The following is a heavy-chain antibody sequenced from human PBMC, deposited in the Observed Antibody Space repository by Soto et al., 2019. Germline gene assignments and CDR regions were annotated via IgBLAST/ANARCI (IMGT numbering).Heavy chain of an antibody. CDR3: ARHACSGGSCYSVHFDY. V-gene: IGHV4-59*08. J-gene: IGHJ4*02. D-gene: IGHD2-15*01. Sequence: PSETLSLTCTVSGGSISSYYWSWIRQPPGKGLEWIGYIYYSGSTNYNPSLKSRVTISVDTSKNQFSLKLSSVTAADTAAYYCARHACSGGSCYSVHFDYRGQGTLVTVSS. CDR1: GGSISSYY. CDR2: IYYSGST.